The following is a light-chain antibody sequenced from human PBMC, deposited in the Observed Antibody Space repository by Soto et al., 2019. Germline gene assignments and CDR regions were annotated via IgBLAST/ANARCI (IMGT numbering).Light chain of an antibody. CDR1: QSVSSK. Sequence: ERERIQSPASRTRYKEKRATLSWRASQSVSSKLAWYQQRPGQAPRLLIYSASTRATGIPARFSGSGSGTEFTLTISSLHSEDFAVYYCHPFNPLLPWSFGQLTKV. CDR2: SAS. J-gene: IGKJ1*01. V-gene: IGKV3-15*01. CDR3: HPFNPLLPWS.